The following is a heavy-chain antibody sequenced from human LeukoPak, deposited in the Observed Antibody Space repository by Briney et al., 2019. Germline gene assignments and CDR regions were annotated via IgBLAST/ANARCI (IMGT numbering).Heavy chain of an antibody. CDR3: ARGNAEYSITWSDAFDI. J-gene: IGHJ3*02. V-gene: IGHV3-7*03. D-gene: IGHD6-13*01. CDR2: IKQDGSEK. CDR1: GFTFSTYW. Sequence: GGSLRLSCTASGFTFSTYWMSWVRQAPGKGLEWVANIKQDGSEKYYVDSVKGRFTISRDNAKKSLYLQMHSLRAEDTALYHCARGNAEYSITWSDAFDIWGQGTMVTVSP.